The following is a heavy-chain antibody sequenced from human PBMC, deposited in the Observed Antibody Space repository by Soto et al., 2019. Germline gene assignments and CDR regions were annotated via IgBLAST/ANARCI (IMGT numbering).Heavy chain of an antibody. V-gene: IGHV4-39*01. CDR2: IYYSGST. CDR1: GGSISSSSYY. CDR3: ARAILPFYYYDSSGYYYYFDY. J-gene: IGHJ4*02. Sequence: SETLSLTCTVSGGSISSSSYYWGWIRQPPGKGLEWIGSIYYSGSTYYNPSLKSRVTISVDTSKNQFSLKLSSVTAADTAVYYCARAILPFYYYDSSGYYYYFDYWGQGTLVTVSS. D-gene: IGHD3-22*01.